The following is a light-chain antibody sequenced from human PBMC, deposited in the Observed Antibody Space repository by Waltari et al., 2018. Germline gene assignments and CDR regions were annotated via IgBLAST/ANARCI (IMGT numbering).Light chain of an antibody. J-gene: IGKJ2*01. V-gene: IGKV3-15*01. Sequence: DIVMTQSPATLSVSPGERATISCRASQSVSSNLAWYQQKPGQAPRLLIYGASTRATGIPARFSGSGSGTDFTLTISSLQSEDFALYYCQQYNNWPPYTFGQGTKLEIK. CDR3: QQYNNWPPYT. CDR2: GAS. CDR1: QSVSSN.